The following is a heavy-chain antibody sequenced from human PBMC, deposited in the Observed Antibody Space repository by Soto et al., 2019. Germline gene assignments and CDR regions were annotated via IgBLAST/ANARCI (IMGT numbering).Heavy chain of an antibody. CDR2: ISYDGSNK. CDR1: GFTFISYA. V-gene: IGHV3-30-3*01. Sequence: PGGSLRLSCAASGFTFISYAMHWVRQAPGKGLEWVAVISYDGSNKYYADSVKGRFTISRDNSKNTLYLQMNSLRAEDTAVYYCARDLPHYDFWSGPPYGMDVWGQGTTVTVSS. D-gene: IGHD3-3*01. CDR3: ARDLPHYDFWSGPPYGMDV. J-gene: IGHJ6*02.